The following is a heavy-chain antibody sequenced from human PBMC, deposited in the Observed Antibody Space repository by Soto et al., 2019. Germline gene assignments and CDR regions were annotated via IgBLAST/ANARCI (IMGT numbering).Heavy chain of an antibody. CDR2: MLYSGST. CDR3: AKHFYGSGSYWNFDY. CDR1: GGSISSTAYY. J-gene: IGHJ4*02. V-gene: IGHV4-39*01. Sequence: PSETLSLTCTVSGGSISSTAYYWGWIRQPPGKGLEWIGSMLYSGSTYYSPSLKSRVTISVDTSRSQFSLKLSSVTAADTAVYYCAKHFYGSGSYWNFDYWGQGTLVTVS. D-gene: IGHD3-10*01.